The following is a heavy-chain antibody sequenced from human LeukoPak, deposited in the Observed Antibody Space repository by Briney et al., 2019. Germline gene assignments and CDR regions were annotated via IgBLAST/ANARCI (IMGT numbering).Heavy chain of an antibody. Sequence: GGSLRLSCAAPGFTFSSYSMNWLRQAPGQGLEWVSYISSSSSTTYYADSVKGRFTISRDNAKNSLYLQMNSLRDEDTAVYYCARGGYYGSGSYYFHWGQGTLVTVSS. J-gene: IGHJ4*02. CDR3: ARGGYYGSGSYYFH. V-gene: IGHV3-48*02. CDR1: GFTFSSYS. D-gene: IGHD3-10*01. CDR2: ISSSSSTT.